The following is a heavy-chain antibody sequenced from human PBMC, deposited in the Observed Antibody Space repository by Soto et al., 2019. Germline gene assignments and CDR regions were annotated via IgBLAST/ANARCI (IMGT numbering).Heavy chain of an antibody. CDR2: IGPSHNDI. D-gene: IGHD4-17*01. Sequence: GGSLRLSCAASGFTFSSYSMNWVRQAPGKGPEWISYIGPSHNDIGYAASVKGRFTISRDNAKNTLYLQMNSLRAEDTAVYYCAKDPHGDYLLNWFDPWGQGTLVTVSS. J-gene: IGHJ5*02. V-gene: IGHV3-21*05. CDR3: AKDPHGDYLLNWFDP. CDR1: GFTFSSYS.